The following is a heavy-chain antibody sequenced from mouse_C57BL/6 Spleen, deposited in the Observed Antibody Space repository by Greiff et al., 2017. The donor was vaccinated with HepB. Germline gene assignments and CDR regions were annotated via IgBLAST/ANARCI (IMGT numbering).Heavy chain of an antibody. V-gene: IGHV1-22*01. CDR3: ARSPTGTFFAY. CDR1: GYTFTDYN. D-gene: IGHD4-1*02. J-gene: IGHJ3*01. CDR2: INPNNGGT. Sequence: VQLQQSGPELVKPGASVKMSCKASGYTFTDYNMHWVKQSHGKSLEWIGYINPNNGGTSYNQKFKGKATFTVNKSSSTAYMELRSLTSEDSAVYYCARSPTGTFFAYWGQGTLVTVSA.